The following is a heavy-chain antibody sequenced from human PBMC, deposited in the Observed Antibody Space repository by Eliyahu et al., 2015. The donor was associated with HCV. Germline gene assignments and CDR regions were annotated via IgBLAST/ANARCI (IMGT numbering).Heavy chain of an antibody. CDR1: GGSISSTTYY. D-gene: IGHD1-1*01. CDR3: VGYNWNDVYLDY. CDR2: IYYSGNT. J-gene: IGHJ4*02. Sequence: QLQLQESGPGEVKPSETLSLTCTVSGGSISSTTYYWGWIRQPPGKGLEWIGSIYYSGNTYYNPSLKSRVTISVDTSKNQFSLRLSSVTAADTAVYYCVGYNWNDVYLDYWGQGTLVTVSS. V-gene: IGHV4-39*01.